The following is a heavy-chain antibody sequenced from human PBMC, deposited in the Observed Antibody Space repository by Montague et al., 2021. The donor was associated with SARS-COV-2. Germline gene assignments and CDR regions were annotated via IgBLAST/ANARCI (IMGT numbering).Heavy chain of an antibody. V-gene: IGHV3-74*01. J-gene: IGHJ5*02. Sequence: SLRLSCAASGFPFTNYWTHWVRQAPGKGLVWVSRINSDGRTTTYADSVKGRFTISRDNAENTVYLQMNSLRVEDTAVYHCVGEVAETGTRFDPWGQGTLVIVSS. CDR1: GFPFTNYW. D-gene: IGHD6-19*01. CDR3: VGEVAETGTRFDP. CDR2: INSDGRTT.